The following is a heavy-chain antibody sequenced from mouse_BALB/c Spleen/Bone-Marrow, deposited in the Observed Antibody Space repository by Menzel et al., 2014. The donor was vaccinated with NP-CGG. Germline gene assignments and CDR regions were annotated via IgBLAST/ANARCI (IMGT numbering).Heavy chain of an antibody. CDR1: GYTFTDYY. Sequence: QVQLQQSGAELARPGASVKLSCKASGYTFTDYYINWVKQRTGQGLEWIGEIYPGSGNTYYNEKFKGKATLTADKPSSTAYMQLSSLTSEDSAVYFCARRGYFDYWGQGTTLTVSS. CDR3: ARRGYFDY. J-gene: IGHJ2*01. CDR2: IYPGSGNT. V-gene: IGHV1-77*01.